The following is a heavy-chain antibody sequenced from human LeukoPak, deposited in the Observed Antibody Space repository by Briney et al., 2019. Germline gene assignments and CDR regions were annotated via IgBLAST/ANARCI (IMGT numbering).Heavy chain of an antibody. CDR1: GFTFSNYA. Sequence: GGSLRLSCAASGFTFSNYAMTWVRQAPGRGLEWISTSTRFTGTTYYADSVKGRFTISRGDSNNTLYLQMNNLRAGDTAVYYCARDTRLMYYFDFWGQGALVTVSS. V-gene: IGHV3-23*01. J-gene: IGHJ4*02. CDR2: STRFTGTT. CDR3: ARDTRLMYYFDF. D-gene: IGHD2-2*01.